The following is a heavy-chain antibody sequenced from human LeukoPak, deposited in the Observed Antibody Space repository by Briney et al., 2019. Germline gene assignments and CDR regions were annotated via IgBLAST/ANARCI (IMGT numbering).Heavy chain of an antibody. CDR1: EFMFSAYE. CDR2: ISSDGRTI. D-gene: IGHD2-21*02. CDR3: AKDPTSSLYCGGDCYSSYFDY. V-gene: IGHV3-48*03. J-gene: IGHJ4*02. Sequence: GGSLRLSCAASEFMFSAYEMDWVRQGPGEGLEWISFISSDGRTIYYADSVKGRFTISRDSARNSLYLQMNSLRAEDTAVYYCAKDPTSSLYCGGDCYSSYFDYWGQGTLVTVSS.